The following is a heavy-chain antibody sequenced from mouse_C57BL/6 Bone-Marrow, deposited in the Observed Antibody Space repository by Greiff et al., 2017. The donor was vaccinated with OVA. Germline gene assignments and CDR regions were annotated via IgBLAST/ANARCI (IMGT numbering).Heavy chain of an antibody. D-gene: IGHD2-3*01. J-gene: IGHJ3*01. CDR3: TRYDGYYSFAY. CDR2: IDPETGGT. V-gene: IGHV1-15*01. CDR1: GYTFTDYE. Sequence: QVQLQQSGAELVRPGASVTLSCKASGYTFTDYEMHWVKQTPVHGLEWIGAIDPETGGTAYNQKFKGKAILTADKSSSTAYMALRSLTSEHSAVYECTRYDGYYSFAYWGQGTLVTVSA.